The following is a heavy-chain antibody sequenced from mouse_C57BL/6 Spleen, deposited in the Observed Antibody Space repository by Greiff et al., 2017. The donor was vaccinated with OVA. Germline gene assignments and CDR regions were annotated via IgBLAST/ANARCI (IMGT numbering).Heavy chain of an antibody. J-gene: IGHJ2*01. CDR2: INPNNGGT. CDR3: ARKEGYDYDAVDY. D-gene: IGHD2-4*01. Sequence: EVQLQQSGPELVKPGASVKISCKASGYTFTDYYMNWVKQSHGKSLEWIGDINPNNGGTSYNQKFKGKATLTVDKSSSTAYMELRSLTSEDSAVYYCARKEGYDYDAVDYWGQGTTLTVSS. CDR1: GYTFTDYY. V-gene: IGHV1-26*01.